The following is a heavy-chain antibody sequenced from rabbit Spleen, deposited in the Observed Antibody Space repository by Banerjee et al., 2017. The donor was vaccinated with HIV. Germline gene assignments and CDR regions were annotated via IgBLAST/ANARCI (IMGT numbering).Heavy chain of an antibody. V-gene: IGHV1S45*01. CDR1: GFSFSSNW. CDR2: IDTSDGDT. CDR3: ARDSGSSFSSYGMDL. D-gene: IGHD8-1*01. J-gene: IGHJ6*01. Sequence: LEESGGGLVKPGGTLTLTCKVSGFSFSSNWICWVRQAPGKGLEWIACIDTSDGDTDYANWPKGRFTISKASSTTVTLQMTSLTAADTATYFCARDSGSSFSSYGMDLWGPGTLVTVS.